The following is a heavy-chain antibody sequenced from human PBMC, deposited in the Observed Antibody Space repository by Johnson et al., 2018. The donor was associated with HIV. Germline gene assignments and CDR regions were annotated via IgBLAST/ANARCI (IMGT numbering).Heavy chain of an antibody. Sequence: VQLVESGGGLIQPGGSPRLSCAASRFTVSSNYMSWVRQAPGKGPEWVGRIKSKTDGGTTDYAAPVKGRFTISRDNSKNTLYLQMNSLRAEDTAVYYCAKDRIMVRGVIGAFDIWGQGTMVTVSS. V-gene: IGHV3-15*01. J-gene: IGHJ3*02. D-gene: IGHD3-10*01. CDR2: IKSKTDGGTT. CDR1: RFTVSSNY. CDR3: AKDRIMVRGVIGAFDI.